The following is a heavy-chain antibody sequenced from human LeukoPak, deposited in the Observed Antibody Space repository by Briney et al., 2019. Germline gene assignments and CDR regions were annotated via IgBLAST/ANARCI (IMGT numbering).Heavy chain of an antibody. CDR2: IYNGDGT. J-gene: IGHJ5*02. CDR1: GFTVRSNH. D-gene: IGHD2-15*01. V-gene: IGHV3-66*01. CDR3: VRNLRYCSDGSCSP. Sequence: GGPLRLSCAAAGFTVRSNHMYWVRQAPGKGLEWVSVIYNGDGTGYADSVKGRFTISRDNSQNTVSLQMDSLRVEDTAVYFCVRNLRYCSDGSCSPWGQGTLVTVSS.